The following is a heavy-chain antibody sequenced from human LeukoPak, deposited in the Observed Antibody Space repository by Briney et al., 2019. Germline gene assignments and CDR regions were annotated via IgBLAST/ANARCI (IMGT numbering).Heavy chain of an antibody. Sequence: GGSLRLSCAASGFTFSNYAMSWVRQAPGKGLEWVSAISGNGGGTYYADSVKGRFTISRDNSKNTLYLQMKSLRAEDTAVYYCAKGTKVIVVDNYFDYWGQGALVTVSS. CDR3: AKGTKVIVVDNYFDY. D-gene: IGHD3-22*01. CDR1: GFTFSNYA. CDR2: ISGNGGGT. J-gene: IGHJ4*02. V-gene: IGHV3-23*01.